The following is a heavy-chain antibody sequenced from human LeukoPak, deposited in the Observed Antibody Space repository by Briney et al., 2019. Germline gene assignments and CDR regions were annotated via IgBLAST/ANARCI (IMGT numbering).Heavy chain of an antibody. CDR3: ARENEYSSSSFDY. CDR2: ISSGASAI. J-gene: IGHJ4*02. CDR1: GFTFSSYD. Sequence: PGGSLRLSCAASGFTFSSYDMNWVRQTPGKGLEWVSYISSGASAIYYAGSVEGRFTISRDNAQNSLYPQMNSLRAEDTAVYYCARENEYSSSSFDYWGQGTLVTVSS. D-gene: IGHD6-6*01. V-gene: IGHV3-48*03.